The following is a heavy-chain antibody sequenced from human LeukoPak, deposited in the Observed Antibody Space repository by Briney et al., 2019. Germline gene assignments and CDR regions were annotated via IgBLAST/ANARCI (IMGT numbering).Heavy chain of an antibody. V-gene: IGHV3-48*02. CDR2: ISSGSGTI. D-gene: IGHD1-14*01. Sequence: PGGSLRLSCVASGFTFSSHSINWVRQAPGKGLEWVSYISSGSGTIYYADSVKGRFTISRDNSENSLHLQMNSLRDEDTAVYYCARGSSAFGRIFDYWGQGTLVTVSS. CDR3: ARGSSAFGRIFDY. CDR1: GFTFSSHS. J-gene: IGHJ4*02.